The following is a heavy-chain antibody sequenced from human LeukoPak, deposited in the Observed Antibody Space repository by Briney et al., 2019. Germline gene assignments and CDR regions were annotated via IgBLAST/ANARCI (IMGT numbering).Heavy chain of an antibody. Sequence: GASVKVSCKASGYTVTDYYMHWVRQAPGQGLEWMGRIIPILGIANYAQKFQGRVTITADKSTSTAYMELSSLRSEDTAVYYCARAYVRSSWYLSGMDVWGQGTTVTVSS. V-gene: IGHV1-69*04. CDR2: IIPILGIA. D-gene: IGHD6-13*01. J-gene: IGHJ6*02. CDR1: GYTVTDYY. CDR3: ARAYVRSSWYLSGMDV.